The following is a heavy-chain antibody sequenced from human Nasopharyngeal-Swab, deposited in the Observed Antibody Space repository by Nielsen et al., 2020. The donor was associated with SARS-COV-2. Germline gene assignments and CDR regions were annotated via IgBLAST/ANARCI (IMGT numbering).Heavy chain of an antibody. V-gene: IGHV3-11*03. J-gene: IGHJ6*02. CDR3: ARPPRGSWYFNYGMDV. Sequence: WIRQPPGKGLEWVSYISGSSSRSNHADSVKGRFTVSRDNAKNSLYLQMDSLRADDTAVYYCARPPRGSWYFNYGMDVWGQGTTVTVSS. CDR2: ISGSSSRS. D-gene: IGHD6-13*01.